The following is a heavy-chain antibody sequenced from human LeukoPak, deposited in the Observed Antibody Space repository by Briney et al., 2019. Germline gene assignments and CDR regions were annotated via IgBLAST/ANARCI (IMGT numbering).Heavy chain of an antibody. CDR2: IWYDGSNK. CDR3: ARDLSGWGPDPDALDI. J-gene: IGHJ3*02. CDR1: GFTFSSYG. D-gene: IGHD6-19*01. V-gene: IGHV3-33*01. Sequence: GRSLRLSCAASGFTFSSYGMHWVRQAPGKGLEWVAVIWYDGSNKYYADSVKGRFTISRDNSKNTLYLQMNSLRAEDTAVYYCARDLSGWGPDPDALDIWGQGTMVTVSS.